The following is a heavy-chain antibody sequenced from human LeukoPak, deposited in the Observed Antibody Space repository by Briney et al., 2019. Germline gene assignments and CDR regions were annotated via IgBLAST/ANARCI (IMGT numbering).Heavy chain of an antibody. J-gene: IGHJ4*02. V-gene: IGHV4-30-2*01. CDR2: IYHSGST. CDR3: ARESWNDRDY. Sequence: PSQTLSLTCAVSGDSISSGGYYWSWLRQPPGKGLEWIGYIYHSGSTYYNPSLKSRVTISVDRSKNQFSLKLSSVTAADTAVYYCARESWNDRDYWGQGTLVTVSS. CDR1: GDSISSGGYY. D-gene: IGHD1-1*01.